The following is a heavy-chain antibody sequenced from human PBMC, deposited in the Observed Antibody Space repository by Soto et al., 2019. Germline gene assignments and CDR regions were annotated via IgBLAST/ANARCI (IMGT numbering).Heavy chain of an antibody. CDR2: FYYSGTT. CDR3: AKLVRDDVRRSDLDH. J-gene: IGHJ4*02. Sequence: SETLSLTCTVSGDSITASYSNWAWIRQPPGKGLEWIGTFYYSGTTSQNPPLRSRITISGDTSRNQFSLNLRSVTAADSGVYYCAKLVRDDVRRSDLDHCGQGAMVTVYS. V-gene: IGHV4-39*01. CDR1: GDSITASYSN. D-gene: IGHD3-10*02.